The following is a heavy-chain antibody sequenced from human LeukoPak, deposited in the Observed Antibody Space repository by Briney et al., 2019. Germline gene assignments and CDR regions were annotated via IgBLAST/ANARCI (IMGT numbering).Heavy chain of an antibody. D-gene: IGHD4-17*01. CDR2: IYYSGST. V-gene: IGHV4-39*01. CDR1: GGSISSSSYY. J-gene: IGHJ2*01. Sequence: SETLSLTCTVSGGSISSSSYYWGWLRQPPGKGLEWIGSIYYSGSTYYNPSLKSRVTISVDTSKNQFSLKLSSVTAADTAVYYCASVTTRVTGFDLWGRGTLVTVSS. CDR3: ASVTTRVTGFDL.